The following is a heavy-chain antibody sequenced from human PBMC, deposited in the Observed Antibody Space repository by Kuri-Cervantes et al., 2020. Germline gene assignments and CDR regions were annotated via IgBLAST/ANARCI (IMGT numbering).Heavy chain of an antibody. CDR3: ARDGYIVSYFYDNSGYYLDY. CDR2: ISSGSSYI. V-gene: IGHV3-21*01. J-gene: IGHJ4*02. D-gene: IGHD3-22*01. Sequence: GESLKISCAASGFTFSSYSMNWVRQAPGKGLEWVSSISSGSSYIYYADSVKGRFTISRDNAKNSLFLQMNSLRAEDTTVYYCARDGYIVSYFYDNSGYYLDYWGQGTLVTVSS. CDR1: GFTFSSYS.